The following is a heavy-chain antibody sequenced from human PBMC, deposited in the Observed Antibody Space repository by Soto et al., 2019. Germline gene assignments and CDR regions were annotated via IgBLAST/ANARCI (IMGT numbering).Heavy chain of an antibody. D-gene: IGHD5-12*01. CDR2: VKDGGHT. Sequence: QVQLQQWGAGLLKPSETLSLNCAVTGGSLSGYYWSWIRQPPGKGLEWIGQVKDGGHTNYSPSLMRXXTXSXGTSNNPLTLRLHSVTAADTGVYYCARGQEGVVATHWDQGSLVTVSS. CDR3: ARGQEGVVATH. V-gene: IGHV4-34*01. J-gene: IGHJ4*02. CDR1: GGSLSGYY.